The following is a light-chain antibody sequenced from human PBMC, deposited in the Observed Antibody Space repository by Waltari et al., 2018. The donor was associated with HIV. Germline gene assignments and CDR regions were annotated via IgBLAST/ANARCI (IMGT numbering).Light chain of an antibody. Sequence: QSALTQPASVSGSPGQSITISCSGTNSDVGGYNYVSWYQQHPGKATKLIIFDVSHRPSGSSNRVSGSKSGNPASLTISGLQAEDEADYYCSSYTRSTTLDAVFGTGTKVSVL. CDR3: SSYTRSTTLDAV. CDR2: DVS. V-gene: IGLV2-14*03. CDR1: NSDVGGYNY. J-gene: IGLJ1*01.